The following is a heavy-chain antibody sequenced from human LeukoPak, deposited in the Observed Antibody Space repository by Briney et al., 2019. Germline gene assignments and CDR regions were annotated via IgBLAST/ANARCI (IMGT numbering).Heavy chain of an antibody. Sequence: LPGRSLRLSCAGSGFTFDDYAMHWVRQTPGKGLEWVSGISWNSGNIAYADFVGGRFTISRDNAKNSLSLQMNSLSDEDTAVYYCAKDAYGGATFFYYMDVRGKGTTVTVSS. J-gene: IGHJ6*03. CDR3: AKDAYGGATFFYYMDV. V-gene: IGHV3-9*01. CDR1: GFTFDDYA. D-gene: IGHD2/OR15-2a*01. CDR2: ISWNSGNI.